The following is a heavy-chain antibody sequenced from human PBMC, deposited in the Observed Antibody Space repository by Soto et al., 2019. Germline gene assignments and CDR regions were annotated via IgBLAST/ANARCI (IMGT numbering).Heavy chain of an antibody. Sequence: GGSLRLSCAASGFTFSSYAMSWVRQAPGKGLEWVSAISGSGGSTYYADSVKGRFTISRDNSKNTLYLQMNSPRAEDTAVYYCAKGGREYFDWYDNFDYWGQGTLVTVSS. CDR3: AKGGREYFDWYDNFDY. D-gene: IGHD3-9*01. J-gene: IGHJ4*02. V-gene: IGHV3-23*01. CDR2: ISGSGGST. CDR1: GFTFSSYA.